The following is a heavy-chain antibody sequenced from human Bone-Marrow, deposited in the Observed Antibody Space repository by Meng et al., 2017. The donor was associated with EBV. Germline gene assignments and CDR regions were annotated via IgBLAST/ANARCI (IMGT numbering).Heavy chain of an antibody. V-gene: IGHV1-69*01. CDR1: GGAFSNSA. CDR3: ARESGRGYTPDF. D-gene: IGHD3-10*01. J-gene: IGHJ4*02. CDR2: FIPILGTP. Sequence: QVAVVQSGAEVKRPGSSVKFSCKALGGAFSNSAISWVRQAPGQGLEWMGGFIPILGTPNYAQKYQDRVTITADESTSTAYMELSGLRSEDTAVYYCARESGRGYTPDFWGQGTLVTVSS.